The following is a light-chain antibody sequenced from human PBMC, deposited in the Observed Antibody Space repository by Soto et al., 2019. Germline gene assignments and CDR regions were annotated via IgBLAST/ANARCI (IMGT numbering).Light chain of an antibody. CDR2: GAS. CDR1: QSISSS. Sequence: GVNKSPATLSVYQEERDNLSSRASQSISSSIVGYQQRLGQAARLLMYGASTRATGIPARFSGSGSGTDFTLTISSLQSEDVAVYYCQQYNTWPPLPFGGGTKVDIK. J-gene: IGKJ4*01. V-gene: IGKV3-15*01. CDR3: QQYNTWPPLP.